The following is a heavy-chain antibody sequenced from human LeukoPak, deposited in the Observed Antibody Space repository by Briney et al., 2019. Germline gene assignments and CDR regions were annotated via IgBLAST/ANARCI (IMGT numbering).Heavy chain of an antibody. J-gene: IGHJ3*02. V-gene: IGHV3-21*01. CDR1: GFTFSSYS. D-gene: IGHD3-22*01. Sequence: GGSLRLSCAASGFTFSSYSMNWVRQAPGKGLEWVSSISSSSSYIYYADSVKGRFTISRDNAKNSLYLQMNSLRAEDTAVYYCARDQKDYYDSSGYYSDAFDIWGQGTMVTVSS. CDR3: ARDQKDYYDSSGYYSDAFDI. CDR2: ISSSSSYI.